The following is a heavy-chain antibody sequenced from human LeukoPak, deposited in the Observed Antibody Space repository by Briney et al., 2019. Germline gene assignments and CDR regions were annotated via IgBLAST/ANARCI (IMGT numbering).Heavy chain of an antibody. D-gene: IGHD6-6*01. V-gene: IGHV3-64D*09. CDR1: GFTFSSYA. CDR2: ISSNGGST. Sequence: PGGSLRLSCSAPGFTFSSYAMHWVRQAPGKGLEYVSAISSNGGSTYYADSVKGRFTISRDNSKSTLYLQMSSLRPEDTAVYYCVKDYSSSGYYYGMDVWGQGTTVTVSS. J-gene: IGHJ6*02. CDR3: VKDYSSSGYYYGMDV.